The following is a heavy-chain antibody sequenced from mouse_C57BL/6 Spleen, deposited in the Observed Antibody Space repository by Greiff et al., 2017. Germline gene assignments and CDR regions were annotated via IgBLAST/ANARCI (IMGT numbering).Heavy chain of an antibody. J-gene: IGHJ2*01. Sequence: DVQLVESGGGLVKPGGSLKLSCAASGFTFSSYAMSWVRQTPEKRLEWVATISDGGSYTYYPDNVKGRFTISRDNAKNNLYLQMSHLKSEDTAMYYCARRGPSWDYFDYWGQGTTLTVSS. CDR1: GFTFSSYA. CDR2: ISDGGSYT. V-gene: IGHV5-4*01. CDR3: ARRGPSWDYFDY.